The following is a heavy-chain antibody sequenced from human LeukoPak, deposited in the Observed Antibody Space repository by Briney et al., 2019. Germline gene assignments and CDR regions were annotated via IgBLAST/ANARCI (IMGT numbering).Heavy chain of an antibody. Sequence: SQTLSLTCAVSGGSISSGGYSWSWIRQPLGKGLEWIGYIYHSGSTYYNPSLKSRVTISVDRSKNQFSLKLSSVTAADTAVYYRARVLSPTYYYDSSGLKDNWFDPWGQGTLVTVSS. J-gene: IGHJ5*02. V-gene: IGHV4-30-2*01. CDR2: IYHSGST. CDR1: GGSISSGGYS. CDR3: ARVLSPTYYYDSSGLKDNWFDP. D-gene: IGHD3-22*01.